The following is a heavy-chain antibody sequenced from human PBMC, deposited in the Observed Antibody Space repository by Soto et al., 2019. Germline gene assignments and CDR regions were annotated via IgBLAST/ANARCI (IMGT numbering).Heavy chain of an antibody. D-gene: IGHD3-10*01. V-gene: IGHV3-48*01. J-gene: IGHJ6*03. CDR2: ISSSSSTI. Sequence: GGSLRLSCAASGFTFSSYSMNWVRQAPGKGLEWVSYISSSSSTIYYADSVKGRFTISRDNAKNSLYLQMNSLRAEDTAVYYCARDQENYYGSGSYSIPYYYYYYMDVWGKGTTVTVSS. CDR1: GFTFSSYS. CDR3: ARDQENYYGSGSYSIPYYYYYYMDV.